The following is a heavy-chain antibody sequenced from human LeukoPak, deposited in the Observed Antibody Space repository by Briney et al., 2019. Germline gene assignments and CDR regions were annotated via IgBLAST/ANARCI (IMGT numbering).Heavy chain of an antibody. Sequence: ASVKVSCKASGYTFTSYGISWVRQAPGQGLEWMGWISAYNGNTNYAQKLQGRATMTTDTSTSTAYMELRSLRSDDTAVYYCARDIVVVPAAMPGYYYYYGMDVWGQGTTVTVSS. CDR1: GYTFTSYG. CDR3: ARDIVVVPAAMPGYYYYYGMDV. V-gene: IGHV1-18*01. CDR2: ISAYNGNT. D-gene: IGHD2-2*01. J-gene: IGHJ6*02.